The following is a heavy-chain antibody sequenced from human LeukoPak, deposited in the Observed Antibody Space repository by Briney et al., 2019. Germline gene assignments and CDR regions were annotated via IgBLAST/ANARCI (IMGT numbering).Heavy chain of an antibody. V-gene: IGHV3-48*03. D-gene: IGHD2-15*01. CDR2: ISSSGSTI. Sequence: PGGSLRLSCAASGFTFSSYEMNWVRQAPGKGLEWVSYISSSGSTIYYADSVKGRFTISRDNAKNSLYLQMNSLRAEDTAVYYCARGVEGQYYYYYMDVWGKGTTVTISS. CDR3: ARGVEGQYYYYYMDV. CDR1: GFTFSSYE. J-gene: IGHJ6*03.